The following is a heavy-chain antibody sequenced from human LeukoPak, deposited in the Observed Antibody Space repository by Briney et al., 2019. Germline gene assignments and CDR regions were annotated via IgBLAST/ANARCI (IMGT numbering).Heavy chain of an antibody. CDR3: ARVAATIYWYYGMDV. CDR2: ISAYNGNT. Sequence: GASVKVSCKASGYTFTSNGISWVRQAPGQGLEWMGWISAYNGNTNYAQKVQGRVTMTTDTSTSTGYTELRSLRSDDTAVYYCARVAATIYWYYGMDVWGQGTTVTVPS. D-gene: IGHD6-13*01. V-gene: IGHV1-18*01. J-gene: IGHJ6*02. CDR1: GYTFTSNG.